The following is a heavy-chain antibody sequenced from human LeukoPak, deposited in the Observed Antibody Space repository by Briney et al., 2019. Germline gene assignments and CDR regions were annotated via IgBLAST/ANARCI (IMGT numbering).Heavy chain of an antibody. D-gene: IGHD2-15*01. CDR3: ARITYCSGGSCYGWWFDP. J-gene: IGHJ5*02. CDR2: IYYSGST. Sequence: SETLSLTCTVSGGSISSSTHYWGWIRQPPGKGLEWIGYIYYSGSTNYNPSLKSRVTISVDTSKNQFSLKLSSVTAADTAVYYCARITYCSGGSCYGWWFDPWGQGTLVTVSS. CDR1: GGSISSSTHY. V-gene: IGHV4-61*05.